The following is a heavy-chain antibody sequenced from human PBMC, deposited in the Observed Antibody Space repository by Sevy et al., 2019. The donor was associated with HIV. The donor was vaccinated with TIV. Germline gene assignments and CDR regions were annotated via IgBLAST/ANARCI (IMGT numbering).Heavy chain of an antibody. D-gene: IGHD3-16*01. Sequence: GRSLRLSCAASGFTFSAYWMNWVRQAPGKGLEWVANIKSDGSGKHYVDSVEGRFTISRDNAKNSLYLQMNSLRVEDTAVYYCAQETVGRFDSWGQGTLVTVSS. CDR3: AQETVGRFDS. V-gene: IGHV3-7*01. CDR1: GFTFSAYW. CDR2: IKSDGSGK. J-gene: IGHJ4*02.